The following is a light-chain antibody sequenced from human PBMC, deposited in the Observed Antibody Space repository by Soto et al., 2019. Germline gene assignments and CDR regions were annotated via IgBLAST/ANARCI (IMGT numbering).Light chain of an antibody. CDR3: QQYGSSQGWT. CDR1: QSVSSSY. CDR2: GAS. Sequence: EIVLTQSPGTLSLSPGERATLSCRASQSVSSSYLAWYQQKPGQAPRLLIYGASSRATGIPDRFSGSGSGPDFTLNISRLEPEDFAVYYCQQYGSSQGWTFGQGTKVEIK. J-gene: IGKJ1*01. V-gene: IGKV3-20*01.